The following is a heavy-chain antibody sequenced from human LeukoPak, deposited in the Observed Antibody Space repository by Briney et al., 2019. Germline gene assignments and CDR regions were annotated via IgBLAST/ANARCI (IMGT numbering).Heavy chain of an antibody. CDR1: AFTVSTYS. J-gene: IGHJ4*02. CDR2: ISDRGSNI. CDR3: ARASNYVFDY. D-gene: IGHD1-7*01. Sequence: LAGGSLRLSCAASAFTVSTYSMGWVRQAPGKGLEWVSYISDRGSNIYYRDSVKGRFTISRDNAKNSLYLQMDSLRAEDTAVYYCARASNYVFDYWGQGTLVTVSS. V-gene: IGHV3-48*01.